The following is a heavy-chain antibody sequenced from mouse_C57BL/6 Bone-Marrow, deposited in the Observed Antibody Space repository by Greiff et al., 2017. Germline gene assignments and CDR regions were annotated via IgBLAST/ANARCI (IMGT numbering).Heavy chain of an antibody. J-gene: IGHJ3*01. CDR2: IYPRSGNT. CDR1: GYTFTSYG. Sequence: QVQLQQSGAELARPGASVKLSCKASGYTFTSYGISWVKQRTGQGLEWIGEIYPRSGNTYYNEKFKGQATLTADKSSSTAYMELRSLTSEDSAVYFCASGGWSWFAYWGQGTLVTVSA. V-gene: IGHV1-81*01. CDR3: ASGGWSWFAY. D-gene: IGHD3-2*02.